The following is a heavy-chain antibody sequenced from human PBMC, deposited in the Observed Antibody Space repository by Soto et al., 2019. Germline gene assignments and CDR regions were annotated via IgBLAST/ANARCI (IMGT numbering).Heavy chain of an antibody. Sequence: QVQLQESGPGLVKPSETLSLTCTVSGGSVSSSSYYWNWIRQPPGKGLEWIGYIYYSGSTNYNPSLRSRVTISVDTSKTQCSLKLSSVTAADTAVYYCARDPTRMYYFDYWGQGTLVTASS. D-gene: IGHD2-8*01. CDR3: ARDPTRMYYFDY. V-gene: IGHV4-61*01. CDR1: GGSVSSSSYY. CDR2: IYYSGST. J-gene: IGHJ4*02.